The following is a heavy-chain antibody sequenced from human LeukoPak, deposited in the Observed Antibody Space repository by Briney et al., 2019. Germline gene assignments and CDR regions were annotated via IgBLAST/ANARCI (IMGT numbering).Heavy chain of an antibody. J-gene: IGHJ4*02. D-gene: IGHD3-22*01. CDR3: ARDGGGITMIVVVTPVPTYFDY. CDR1: GLTFSSYE. V-gene: IGHV3-48*03. Sequence: PGGSLRLSCAASGLTFSSYEMNWVRQAPGKGLEWVSCISSSGSTIYYADSVKGRFTISRDNAKNSLYPQMNSLRAEDTAVYYCARDGGGITMIVVVTPVPTYFDYWGQGTLVTVSS. CDR2: ISSSGSTI.